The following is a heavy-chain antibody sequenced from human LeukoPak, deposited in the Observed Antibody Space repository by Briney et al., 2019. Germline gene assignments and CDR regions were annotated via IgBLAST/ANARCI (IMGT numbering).Heavy chain of an antibody. CDR2: IYYSGST. J-gene: IGHJ6*02. Sequence: PSHTLSLTCTVSGGSISSGDYYWSWIRQPPGKGLEWIGYIYYSGSTYYNPSLKSRVTISVDTSKNQISLKLSSVTAADTAVYYCARTLGYCSRTSCPMDVWGQGTTVTVSS. CDR3: ARTLGYCSRTSCPMDV. CDR1: GGSISSGDYY. V-gene: IGHV4-30-4*01. D-gene: IGHD2-2*01.